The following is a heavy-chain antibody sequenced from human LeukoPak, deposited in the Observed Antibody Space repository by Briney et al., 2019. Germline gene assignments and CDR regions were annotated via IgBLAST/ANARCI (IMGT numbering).Heavy chain of an antibody. CDR2: IIFKAVGETT. Sequence: GGPLRLSCVASGFTFSNTYMTWVRQAPGKGLEWLGRIIFKAVGETTDYAAPVKGRFTISRDDSKNTLYLQMNSLKAEDAAVYYCTTDVYYDSRGYGKKGVFDSWGQGTLVSVST. CDR1: GFTFSNTY. CDR3: TTDVYYDSRGYGKKGVFDS. V-gene: IGHV3-15*01. D-gene: IGHD3-22*01. J-gene: IGHJ4*02.